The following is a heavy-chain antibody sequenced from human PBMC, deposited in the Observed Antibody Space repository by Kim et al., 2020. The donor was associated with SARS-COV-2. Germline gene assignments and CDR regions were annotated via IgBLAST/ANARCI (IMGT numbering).Heavy chain of an antibody. Sequence: GGSLRLSCAASGFTFSSYGMHWVRQAPGKGLEWVAVIWYDGSNKYYADSVKGRFTISRDNSKNTLYLQMNSLRAEDTAVYYCAHLGYSSSWYHRGAFDIWVQGTIVTVSS. CDR3: AHLGYSSSWYHRGAFDI. CDR2: IWYDGSNK. CDR1: GFTFSSYG. J-gene: IGHJ3*02. D-gene: IGHD6-13*01. V-gene: IGHV3-33*01.